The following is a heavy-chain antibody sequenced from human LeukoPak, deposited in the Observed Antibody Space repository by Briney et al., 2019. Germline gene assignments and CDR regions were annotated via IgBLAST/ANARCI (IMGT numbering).Heavy chain of an antibody. CDR2: IRYDGSNK. CDR1: GFTFGSYG. D-gene: IGHD2-15*01. V-gene: IGHV3-30*02. J-gene: IGHJ4*02. CDR3: VPIVVVAATGGY. Sequence: GGSLRLSCAASGFTFGSYGMHWVRQAPGKGLEWVGFIRYDGSNKYYADSVKGRFTISTDNSRSSLYLPMNSRRANDTAVHSSVPIVVVAATGGYCGQGTLVTVSS.